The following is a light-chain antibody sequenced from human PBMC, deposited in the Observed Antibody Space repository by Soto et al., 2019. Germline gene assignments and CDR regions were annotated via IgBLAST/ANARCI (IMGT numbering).Light chain of an antibody. CDR1: QSISNY. V-gene: IGKV1-39*01. J-gene: IGKJ4*01. CDR2: DAF. Sequence: IQMTQSPSSLSASVGDRVTITCRAGQSISNYLNWYQEKPGKAPNLLISDAFNVHDGVPSRFSGSSSGTDFTLTISKLQLEDVATYYCQQSDRVPLTFGGGTRVEI. CDR3: QQSDRVPLT.